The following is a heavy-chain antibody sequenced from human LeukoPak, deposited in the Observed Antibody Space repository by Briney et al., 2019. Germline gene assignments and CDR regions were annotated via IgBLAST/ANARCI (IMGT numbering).Heavy chain of an antibody. J-gene: IGHJ4*02. CDR1: GDSIGSGTFC. CDR3: ARSYDSSGYYSLPLNFDY. D-gene: IGHD3-22*01. CDR2: IYYSGST. Sequence: PSETLSLTCPVSGDSIGSGTFCWNWVRQPAGKGLEWIGYIYYSGSTNYNPSLKSRVTISVDTSKNQFSLKLSSVTAADTAVYYCARSYDSSGYYSLPLNFDYWGQGTLVTVSS. V-gene: IGHV4-61*10.